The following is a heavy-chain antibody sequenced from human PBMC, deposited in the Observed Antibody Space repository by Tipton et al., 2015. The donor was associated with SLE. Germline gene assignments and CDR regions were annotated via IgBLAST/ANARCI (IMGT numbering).Heavy chain of an antibody. D-gene: IGHD7-27*01. J-gene: IGHJ6*02. CDR3: ARVLGSYYGMDV. V-gene: IGHV3-30*03. Sequence: SLRLSCAASGFTFSSYAMSWVRQAPGKGLEWVSVISYDGSNNYADSVKGRFTISRDNSKNTLYLQMNSLRAEDTAVYYCARVLGSYYGMDVWGQGTTVTVSS. CDR2: ISYDGSNN. CDR1: GFTFSSYA.